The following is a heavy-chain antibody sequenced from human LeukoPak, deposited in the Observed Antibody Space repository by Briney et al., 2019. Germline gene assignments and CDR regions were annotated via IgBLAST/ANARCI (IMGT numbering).Heavy chain of an antibody. Sequence: SETLSLTCSVSDTSISTYYWSWIRQPAGKGLEWIGHVYTTGTTNYNPSLKSRVTMSIDTSKNQFSLNLRSVTAADTAVYYCAKVAKYYYGSETYFFFEHWGQGILVTVSS. CDR3: AKVAKYYYGSETYFFFEH. D-gene: IGHD3-10*01. CDR1: DTSISTYY. CDR2: VYTTGTT. V-gene: IGHV4-4*07. J-gene: IGHJ4*02.